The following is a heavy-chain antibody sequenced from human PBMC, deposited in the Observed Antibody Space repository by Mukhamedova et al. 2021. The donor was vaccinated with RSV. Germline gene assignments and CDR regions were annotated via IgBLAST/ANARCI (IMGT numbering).Heavy chain of an antibody. CDR2: ISGSGGST. V-gene: IGHV3-23*01. CDR3: AKGGDYYGMDV. Sequence: AISGSGGSTYYADSVKGRFTISRDNSKNTLYLQMNSLRAEDTAVYYCAKGGDYYGMDVWGQGTLVTVSS. J-gene: IGHJ6*02.